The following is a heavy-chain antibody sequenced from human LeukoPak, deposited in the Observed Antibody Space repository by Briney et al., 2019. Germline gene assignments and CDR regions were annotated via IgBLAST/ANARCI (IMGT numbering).Heavy chain of an antibody. Sequence: GASVKVSCKASGGTFSSYAISWVRQAPGQGLEWMGGIIPIFGTANYAQKFQGRVTITTDESTSTAYVELSSLRSEDTAVYYCARGGMVRGVIPLDYYYMDVWGKGTTVTVSS. D-gene: IGHD3-10*01. J-gene: IGHJ6*03. CDR3: ARGGMVRGVIPLDYYYMDV. CDR1: GGTFSSYA. V-gene: IGHV1-69*05. CDR2: IIPIFGTA.